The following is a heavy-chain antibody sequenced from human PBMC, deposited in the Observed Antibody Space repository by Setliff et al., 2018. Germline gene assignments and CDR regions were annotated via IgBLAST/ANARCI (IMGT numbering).Heavy chain of an antibody. Sequence: LRLSCAASGFTFSSYAMHWVRQAPGKGLEWVAVISFDGNNKYYADSVKGRFTISRDNSKNTLYLQMNSLRAEDTAVYYCARAIRNWNFSHYYYYMDVWGKGTTVTVSS. CDR3: ARAIRNWNFSHYYYYMDV. CDR2: ISFDGNNK. D-gene: IGHD1-7*01. CDR1: GFTFSSYA. V-gene: IGHV3-30*01. J-gene: IGHJ6*03.